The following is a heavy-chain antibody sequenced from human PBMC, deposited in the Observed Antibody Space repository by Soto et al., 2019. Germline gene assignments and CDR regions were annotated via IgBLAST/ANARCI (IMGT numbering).Heavy chain of an antibody. CDR2: INHSGST. V-gene: IGHV4-34*01. D-gene: IGHD6-6*01. J-gene: IGHJ6*03. Sequence: PSETLSLTCAVYGGSFSGYYWSWIRQPPGKGLEWIGEINHSGSTNYNPSLKSRVTISVDTSKNQFSLKLSSVTAADTAVYYCARGKSIAARSSPYYYYYYFLDFSAKGTTVTGSS. CDR3: ARGKSIAARSSPYYYYYYFLDF. CDR1: GGSFSGYY.